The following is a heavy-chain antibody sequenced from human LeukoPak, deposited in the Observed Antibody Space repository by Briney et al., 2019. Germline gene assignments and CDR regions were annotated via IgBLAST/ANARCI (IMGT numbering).Heavy chain of an antibody. Sequence: SETLSLTCTVSGGSISSYYWSWIRQPPGKGLEWIGFIYYSGSTYYKHSLKSRVTISVDPSKSQFSLKLSSVTAADTAVYYCARLTNMEKDVTPTYYMDVWGKGTTVTVS. CDR3: ARLTNMEKDVTPTYYMDV. CDR1: GGSISSYY. CDR2: IYYSGST. J-gene: IGHJ6*03. D-gene: IGHD2-8*01. V-gene: IGHV4-59*01.